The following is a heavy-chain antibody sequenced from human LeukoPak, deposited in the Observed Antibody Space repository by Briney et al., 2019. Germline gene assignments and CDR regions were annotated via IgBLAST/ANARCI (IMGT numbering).Heavy chain of an antibody. Sequence: GESLKISCKGSGYSFTNYWIGWVRQMPGKGLEWMGVIYPGDSDTRYSPSFQGQVTISADKSISTAYLQWSSLKASDTAMFYCARLQEDGGNSIYPYYFDYWGQGTLVTVSS. D-gene: IGHD4-23*01. CDR3: ARLQEDGGNSIYPYYFDY. V-gene: IGHV5-51*01. CDR1: GYSFTNYW. CDR2: IYPGDSDT. J-gene: IGHJ4*02.